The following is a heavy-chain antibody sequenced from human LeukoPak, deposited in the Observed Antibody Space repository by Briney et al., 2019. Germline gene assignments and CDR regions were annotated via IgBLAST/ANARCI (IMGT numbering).Heavy chain of an antibody. CDR2: ISARADST. CDR1: GFTFSNYA. V-gene: IGHV3-23*01. CDR3: AKTYMWSIDAFHI. J-gene: IGHJ3*02. D-gene: IGHD2-8*02. Sequence: PGRSLRLSCAASGFTFSNYAMSWVRQAPGKALEWVSGISARADSTYYADSVKGRVTISRDNSKNTLFLQLNSLRAEDAAVYYCAKTYMWSIDAFHIWGQGTMVTVSS.